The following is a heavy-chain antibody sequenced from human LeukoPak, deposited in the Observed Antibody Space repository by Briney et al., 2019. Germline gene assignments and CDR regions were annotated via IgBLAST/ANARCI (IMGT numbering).Heavy chain of an antibody. V-gene: IGHV3-30*18. J-gene: IGHJ6*02. D-gene: IGHD3-10*01. CDR3: AKDLVIDPRYYYGLGV. CDR1: GFTFSSYA. Sequence: GGSLRLSCATSGFTFSSYAMHWVRQAPGRGLEWVVVISYDGSYKYYADSVKGRFTIARDNSKNTLYLQMNSLRAEDTAVYYCAKDLVIDPRYYYGLGVWGQGTTVTVSS. CDR2: ISYDGSYK.